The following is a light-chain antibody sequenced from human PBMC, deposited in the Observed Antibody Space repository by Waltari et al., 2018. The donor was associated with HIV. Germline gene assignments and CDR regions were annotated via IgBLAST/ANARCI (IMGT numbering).Light chain of an antibody. V-gene: IGKV4-1*01. CDR2: WAS. CDR3: QQYLNTPWT. Sequence: DIVMTQSPDSLAVSLGERATINCKSSQNVLYSSNNKNYLAWYQQKPRHPPKLLIYWASTRASGVPERFSGSGSGTDFTLTISSLQAEDVAIYYCQQYLNTPWTFGQGTKVEVK. J-gene: IGKJ1*01. CDR1: QNVLYSSNNKNY.